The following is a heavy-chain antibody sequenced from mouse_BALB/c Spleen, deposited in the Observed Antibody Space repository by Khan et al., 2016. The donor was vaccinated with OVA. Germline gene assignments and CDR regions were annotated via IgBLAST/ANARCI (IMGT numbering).Heavy chain of an antibody. CDR3: TRPAYDGYYDY. J-gene: IGHJ2*01. V-gene: IGHV1S137*01. Sequence: QVRLQQSGPELVRPGVSVKISCKGSGYTFTDYAIHWVKKSHAKSLEWIGLISSYSGNTSYKQKSKGRATMTVDKSSSTDHMVLDRLTSEVSAIFYCTRPAYDGYYDYWGQGTTRTVSS. CDR2: ISSYSGNT. D-gene: IGHD2-3*01. CDR1: GYTFTDYA.